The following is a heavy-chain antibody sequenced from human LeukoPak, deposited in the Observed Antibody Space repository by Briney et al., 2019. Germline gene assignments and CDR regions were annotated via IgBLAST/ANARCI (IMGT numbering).Heavy chain of an antibody. J-gene: IGHJ3*02. CDR1: GGSISSGDYY. CDR3: ARESPYYDISTGYYHAFDI. D-gene: IGHD3-9*01. V-gene: IGHV4-30-4*01. CDR2: IYYSGST. Sequence: PSETLSLTCTVSGGSISSGDYYWSWIRQPPGKGLEWIGYIYYSGSTYYNPSLKSRVTISVDTSKNQFSLKLSSVTAADTAVYYCARESPYYDISTGYYHAFDIWGQGTMGTVSS.